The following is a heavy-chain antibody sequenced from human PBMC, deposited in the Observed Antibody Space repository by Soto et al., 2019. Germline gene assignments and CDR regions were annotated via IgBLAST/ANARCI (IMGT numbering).Heavy chain of an antibody. D-gene: IGHD6-19*01. V-gene: IGHV1-2*04. Sequence: GASVKVSCKASGYTFTGYYMHWVRQAPGQGLEWMGWINPNSGGTNYAQKFQGWVTMTRDTSISTAYMELSRLRSDDTAVYYCAREARIAVAPGTFDIWGQGTMVTV. CDR3: AREARIAVAPGTFDI. CDR2: INPNSGGT. CDR1: GYTFTGYY. J-gene: IGHJ3*02.